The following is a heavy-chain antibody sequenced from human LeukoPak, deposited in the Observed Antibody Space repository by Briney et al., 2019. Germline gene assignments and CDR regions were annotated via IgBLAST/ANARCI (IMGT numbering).Heavy chain of an antibody. J-gene: IGHJ6*02. D-gene: IGHD6-19*01. CDR1: GFTFSSYA. V-gene: IGHV3-30-3*01. CDR3: ARMGAVAEYYYYGMDV. CDR2: ISYDGSNK. Sequence: GRSLRLSCAASGFTFSSYAMHWVRQAPGKGLEWVAVISYDGSNKYYADSVKGRFTISRENAKNTLYLQMNSLRAEDTAVYYCARMGAVAEYYYYGMDVWGQGTTVTVSS.